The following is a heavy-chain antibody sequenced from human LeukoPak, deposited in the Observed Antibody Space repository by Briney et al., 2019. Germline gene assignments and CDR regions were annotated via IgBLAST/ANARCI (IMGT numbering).Heavy chain of an antibody. CDR2: ISGSGGST. Sequence: PSETLSLTCTVSGGSVSTGNYYWSWVRQAPGKGLEWVSAISGSGGSTYYADSVKGRFTISRDNSKNTLYLQMNSLRAEDTAVYYCAKDPRWFGELLNPIFDDYWGQGTLVTVSS. D-gene: IGHD3-10*01. J-gene: IGHJ4*02. V-gene: IGHV3-23*01. CDR1: GGSVSTGNYY. CDR3: AKDPRWFGELLNPIFDDY.